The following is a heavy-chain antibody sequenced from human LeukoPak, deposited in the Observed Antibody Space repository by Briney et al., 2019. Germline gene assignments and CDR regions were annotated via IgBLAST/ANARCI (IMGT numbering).Heavy chain of an antibody. D-gene: IGHD2-21*02. CDR1: GGSISSYY. CDR3: ARQTYIVVVTASDAFDI. CDR2: IYYSGST. V-gene: IGHV4-59*08. Sequence: PSETLSLTCTVSGGSISSYYWSWIRQPPGKGLEWIGYIYYSGSTNYNPSLKSRVTISVDTSKNQFSLKLSSVTAADTAVYYCARQTYIVVVTASDAFDIWGQGTMVTVSS. J-gene: IGHJ3*02.